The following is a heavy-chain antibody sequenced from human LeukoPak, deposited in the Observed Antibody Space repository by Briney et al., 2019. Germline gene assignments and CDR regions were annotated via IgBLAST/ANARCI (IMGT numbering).Heavy chain of an antibody. CDR1: GGSISSSSYY. D-gene: IGHD5-24*01. J-gene: IGHJ3*02. V-gene: IGHV4-39*07. CDR2: IYYSGST. CDR3: ARAGRRDGYNYVQIRRVFFDI. Sequence: SETLSLTCTVSGGSISSSSYYWGWIRQPPGKGLEWIGSIYYSGSTYYNPSLKSRVTISVDTSKNQFSLKLSSVTAADTAVYYCARAGRRDGYNYVQIRRVFFDIWGQGTMVTVSS.